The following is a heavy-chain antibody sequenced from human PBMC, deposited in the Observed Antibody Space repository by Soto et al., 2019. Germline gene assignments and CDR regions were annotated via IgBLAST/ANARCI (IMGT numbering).Heavy chain of an antibody. CDR3: AKDSPRTTEIQKTRGWFDP. CDR2: ISGSGGST. CDR1: GFTFSSYA. V-gene: IGHV3-23*01. D-gene: IGHD1-1*01. J-gene: IGHJ5*02. Sequence: GGSLRLSCAASGFTFSSYAMSWVRQAPGKGLEWVSAISGSGGSTYYADSVKGRFTISRDNSKNTLYLQMNSLRAEDTAVYYCAKDSPRTTEIQKTRGWFDPWGQGTLVTVSS.